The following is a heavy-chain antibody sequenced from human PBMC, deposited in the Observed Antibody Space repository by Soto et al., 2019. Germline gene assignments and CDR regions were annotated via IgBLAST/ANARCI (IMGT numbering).Heavy chain of an antibody. Sequence: QVQLVQSGAEVKKPGASVKVSCKASGYTFTSYDINWGQQATGQGLEWMGWMNPKSGKPGYEEKFQGRFTMTRNTSISTAYMELSSLRSEAPAVYYCARERTGTASLDVWGQGTTVTVSS. CDR1: GYTFTSYD. V-gene: IGHV1-8*01. CDR3: ARERTGTASLDV. D-gene: IGHD1-1*01. J-gene: IGHJ6*02. CDR2: MNPKSGKP.